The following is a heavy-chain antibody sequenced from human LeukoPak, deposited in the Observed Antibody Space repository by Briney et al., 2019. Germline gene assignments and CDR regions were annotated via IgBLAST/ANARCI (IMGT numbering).Heavy chain of an antibody. Sequence: GKSLRLSCAASGFTFSGYGMHWVRQAPGKGLEWVAVISYDGSNKYYADSVKGRFTISRDNSKNTLYLQMNSLRAEDTAVYYCAKDHRKYSYGPLDYWGQGTLVTVSS. D-gene: IGHD5-18*01. J-gene: IGHJ4*02. CDR1: GFTFSGYG. CDR3: AKDHRKYSYGPLDY. V-gene: IGHV3-30*18. CDR2: ISYDGSNK.